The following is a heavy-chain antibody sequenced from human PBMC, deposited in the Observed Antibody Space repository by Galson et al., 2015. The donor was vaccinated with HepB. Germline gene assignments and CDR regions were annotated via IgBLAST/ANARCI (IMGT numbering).Heavy chain of an antibody. J-gene: IGHJ4*02. Sequence: QSGAEVKKPGESLRISCKGSGYSFTNYWITWVRQMPGKGLEWMGRIDPTDSYTNYGPSFQGHVTISVDKSLSTAYLQWGSLEASDTAIYYCARLDYTDYRVNDYWGLGTLVTVSS. CDR2: IDPTDSYT. CDR1: GYSFTNYW. CDR3: ARLDYTDYRVNDY. D-gene: IGHD4/OR15-4a*01. V-gene: IGHV5-10-1*01.